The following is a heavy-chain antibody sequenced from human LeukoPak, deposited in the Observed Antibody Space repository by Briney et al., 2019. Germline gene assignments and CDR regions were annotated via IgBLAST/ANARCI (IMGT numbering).Heavy chain of an antibody. CDR2: IKSKIDGGTT. V-gene: IGHV3-15*01. J-gene: IGHJ4*02. Sequence: PGGSLRLSCAASGFTFSNAWMSWVRQAPGEGLEWVGRIKSKIDGGTTDYAAPVKGRFTISRDDSKNTLYLQMNSLKTEDTAVYYCTTPWGSYYHWGQGTLVTVSS. CDR1: GFTFSNAW. CDR3: TTPWGSYYH. D-gene: IGHD1-26*01.